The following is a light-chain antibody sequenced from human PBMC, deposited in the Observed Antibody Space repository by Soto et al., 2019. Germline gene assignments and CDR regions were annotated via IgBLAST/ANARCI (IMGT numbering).Light chain of an antibody. CDR2: DAS. CDR3: QQYNSYSPWT. V-gene: IGKV1-5*01. Sequence: DIQMTQSPSTLSASVGDRVTITCRASQSISSWLAWYQQKPGKAPKLLIYDASSLESGVPSTFSGSGSGTEFTLTISSLHPDDFATYYCQQYNSYSPWTFGQGTKVEIK. J-gene: IGKJ1*01. CDR1: QSISSW.